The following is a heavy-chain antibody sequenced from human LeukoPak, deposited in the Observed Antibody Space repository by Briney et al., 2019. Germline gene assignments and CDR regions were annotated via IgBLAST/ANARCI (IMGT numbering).Heavy chain of an antibody. CDR3: ARDSYSGSYRYFDY. J-gene: IGHJ4*02. CDR1: GFTVSSNY. Sequence: GGSLRLSCAASGFTVSSNYMSWVRQAPGKGLEWVSVIYSGGSTYYADSVKGRFTISRDNSKNTLYLRMNSLRAEDTAVYYCARDSYSGSYRYFDYWGQGTLVTVSS. D-gene: IGHD1-26*01. CDR2: IYSGGST. V-gene: IGHV3-66*01.